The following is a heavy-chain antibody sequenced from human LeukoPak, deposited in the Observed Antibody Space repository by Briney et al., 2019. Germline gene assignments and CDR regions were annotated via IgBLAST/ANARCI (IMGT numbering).Heavy chain of an antibody. V-gene: IGHV4-59*01. CDR3: AAVGYCSGGTCSYDAFDM. CDR1: HAPIQSYP. J-gene: IGHJ3*02. CDR2: VHYSGST. Sequence: LETLSLTCTGSHAPIQSYPWTWIRQSPGKGLEWIGNVHYSGSTNYNPSLKSRVTMSVDTSKIQFSLNLYSVTAADTAVYFCAAVGYCSGGTCSYDAFDMWGQGTMVTVSS. D-gene: IGHD2-15*01.